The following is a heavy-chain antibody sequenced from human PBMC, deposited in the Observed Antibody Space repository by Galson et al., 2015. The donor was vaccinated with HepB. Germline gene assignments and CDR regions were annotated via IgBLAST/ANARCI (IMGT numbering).Heavy chain of an antibody. D-gene: IGHD4-23*01. V-gene: IGHV6-1*01. Sequence: CAISGDSVSSNSAAWNWIRQSPSRGLEWLGRTYYRSKWYNDYAVSVKSRITINPDTSKNQFSLQLNSVTPEDTAVYYCAREEVDYGGNSLLDYWGQGTLVTVSS. CDR2: TYYRSKWYN. J-gene: IGHJ4*02. CDR1: GDSVSSNSAA. CDR3: AREEVDYGGNSLLDY.